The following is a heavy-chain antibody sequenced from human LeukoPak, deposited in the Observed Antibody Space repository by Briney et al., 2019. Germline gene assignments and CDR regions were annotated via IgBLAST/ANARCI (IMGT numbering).Heavy chain of an antibody. CDR2: IYTSGST. CDR1: GGSISSYY. Sequence: SETLSLTCTVSGGSISSYYWSWIRQPPGKGLEWIGYIYTSGSTNYNPSLKGRVTISVDTSKNQFSLKLSSVTAADTAVYYCARRGSSSSWFDPWGQGTLVTVSS. J-gene: IGHJ5*02. CDR3: ARRGSSSSWFDP. V-gene: IGHV4-4*09. D-gene: IGHD6-6*01.